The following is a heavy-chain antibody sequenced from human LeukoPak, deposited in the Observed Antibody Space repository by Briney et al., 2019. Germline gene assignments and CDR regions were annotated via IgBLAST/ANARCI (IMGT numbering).Heavy chain of an antibody. CDR2: ISGSGGNT. CDR1: AFSFGTYA. J-gene: IGHJ4*02. V-gene: IGHV3-23*01. Sequence: GGSLRLSCAASAFSFGTYAMGWVRQAPEKGLEWVSGISGSGGNTYYAESVKGRFTISRDNSKNTLYLQMNTLRAEDTAVYCCAKDLYPVGGMATRFNYWGQGTLVTVSS. D-gene: IGHD1-14*01. CDR3: AKDLYPVGGMATRFNY.